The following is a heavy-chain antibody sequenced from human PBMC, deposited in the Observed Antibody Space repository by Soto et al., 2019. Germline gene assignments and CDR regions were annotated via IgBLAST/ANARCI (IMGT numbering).Heavy chain of an antibody. V-gene: IGHV1-69*13. CDR3: AKGKEQLPYNWFDP. CDR2: IIPIFGTA. J-gene: IGHJ5*02. D-gene: IGHD6-13*01. Sequence: ASVKVSCKASGGTFSSYAISWVRQAPGQGLEWMGGIIPIFGTANYAQKFQGRVTITADESTSTAYMELSSLRSEDTAVYYCAKGKEQLPYNWFDPWGQGTLVTVSS. CDR1: GGTFSSYA.